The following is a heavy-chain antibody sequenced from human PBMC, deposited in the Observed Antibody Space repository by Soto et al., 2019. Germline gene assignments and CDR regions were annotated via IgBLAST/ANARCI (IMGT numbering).Heavy chain of an antibody. CDR2: IAQDGTEL. Sequence: GGSLRLSGAPSRFRFSDYYMTGVRLAPGKRLERVAYIAQDGTELYNVDSVRGRFTISSDSAKSAVYLHMHGLRAEGTALHYFARWSQAMVVWCQGTSVTVSS. CDR3: ARWSQAMVV. D-gene: IGHD2-15*01. CDR1: RFRFSDYY. J-gene: IGHJ6*02. V-gene: IGHV3-7*03.